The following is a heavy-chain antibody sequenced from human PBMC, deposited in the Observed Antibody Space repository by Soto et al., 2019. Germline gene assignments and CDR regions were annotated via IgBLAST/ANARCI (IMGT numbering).Heavy chain of an antibody. CDR3: ARALFPVVDIYAMDV. CDR2: IWNDGSNK. V-gene: IGHV3-33*01. J-gene: IGHJ6*01. CDR1: GFTFRDHA. D-gene: IGHD5-12*01. Sequence: QVQLVESGGGVVQPGRSLRLSCAASGFTFRDHAMHWVRQAPGKGREWLAIIWNDGSNKFYAGSVQGRFTISRDNCKNTVYLQMNTLRAEDTAVYYCARALFPVVDIYAMDVWGQGTTVTVSS.